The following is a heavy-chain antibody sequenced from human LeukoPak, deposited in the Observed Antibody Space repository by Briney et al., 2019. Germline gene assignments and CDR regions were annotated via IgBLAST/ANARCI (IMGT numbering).Heavy chain of an antibody. CDR2: ISSSSSFR. D-gene: IGHD3-22*01. J-gene: IGHJ4*02. Sequence: PGGSLRLSCAASGFNFSSYSMNWVRQAPGKGLEWVSSISSSSSFRYYADSVEGRFTISRDNAMNSLYLQMNSLRAEDTAVYYCARESSGYFYWGQGTLVAVSS. CDR3: ARESSGYFY. CDR1: GFNFSSYS. V-gene: IGHV3-21*01.